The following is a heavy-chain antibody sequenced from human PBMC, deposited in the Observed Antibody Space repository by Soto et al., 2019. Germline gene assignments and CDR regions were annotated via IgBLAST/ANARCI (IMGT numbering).Heavy chain of an antibody. V-gene: IGHV3-7*01. CDR2: IKQDGSEK. CDR1: GFTFSSYW. Sequence: GGSLRLSCAASGFTFSSYWMSWVRQAPGKGLEWVANIKQDGSEKYYVDSVKGRFTISRDNAKNSLYLQMNSLRAEDTAVYYCARDPYDSSGYYWRPSDYWGQGTLVTVSS. D-gene: IGHD3-22*01. J-gene: IGHJ4*02. CDR3: ARDPYDSSGYYWRPSDY.